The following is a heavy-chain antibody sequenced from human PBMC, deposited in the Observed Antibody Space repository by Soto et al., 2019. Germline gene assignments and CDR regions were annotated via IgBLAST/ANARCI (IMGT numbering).Heavy chain of an antibody. D-gene: IGHD3-3*01. J-gene: IGHJ6*02. V-gene: IGHV2-5*02. Sequence: SGAARAHPTRPLRLTCTCSWFPRRNRGVGVGWIREAPGKALEWLALIYWDDDKRYSPSLKSRLTITKDTSKNQVVLTMTNMDPVDTASYYCTHFRVVPRPYGIDVWGQGTTVTVSS. CDR1: WFPRRNRGVG. CDR2: IYWDDDK. CDR3: THFRVVPRPYGIDV.